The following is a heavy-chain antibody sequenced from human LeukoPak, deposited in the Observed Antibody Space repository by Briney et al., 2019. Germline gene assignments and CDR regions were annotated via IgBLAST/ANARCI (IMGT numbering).Heavy chain of an antibody. V-gene: IGHV4-59*01. Sequence: SETLSLTCTVSGGSISSYYWSWIRQPPGKGLEWIGYIYYSGSTNYNPSLKSRVTISVDTSKNQFSLKLSSVTAADTAVYYCPRNLVAAWLDAFDIWGQGTMVTVSS. D-gene: IGHD2-15*01. CDR2: IYYSGST. CDR1: GGSISSYY. J-gene: IGHJ3*02. CDR3: PRNLVAAWLDAFDI.